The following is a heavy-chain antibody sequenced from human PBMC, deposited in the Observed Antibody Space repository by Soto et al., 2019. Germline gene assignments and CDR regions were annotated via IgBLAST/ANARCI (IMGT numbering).Heavy chain of an antibody. V-gene: IGHV1-3*01. D-gene: IGHD1-26*01. CDR3: ARDHINEWELPSLFDY. Sequence: QVQLVQSGAEVKKPGASVKVSCKASGYTFTSYAMHWVRQAPGQRLEWMGWINAGNGNTKYSQKFQGRVTITRDTSASTAYMELSSLRSEDTAVYYCARDHINEWELPSLFDYWGQGTLVTVSS. CDR1: GYTFTSYA. CDR2: INAGNGNT. J-gene: IGHJ4*02.